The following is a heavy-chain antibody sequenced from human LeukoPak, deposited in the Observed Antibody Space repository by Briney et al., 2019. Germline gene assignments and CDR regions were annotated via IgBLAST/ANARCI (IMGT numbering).Heavy chain of an antibody. Sequence: PSETLSLTCSVSGAPFTSHYWSWIRQPPGKGLEWIGYIYYSGNTNYNPSLKSRVTISVDTSKNQFSLKLSSVTAADTAVYYCARAGRSGSYRFQHWGQGTLVTVSS. CDR1: GAPFTSHY. CDR3: ARAGRSGSYRFQH. D-gene: IGHD1-26*01. CDR2: IYYSGNT. J-gene: IGHJ1*01. V-gene: IGHV4-59*11.